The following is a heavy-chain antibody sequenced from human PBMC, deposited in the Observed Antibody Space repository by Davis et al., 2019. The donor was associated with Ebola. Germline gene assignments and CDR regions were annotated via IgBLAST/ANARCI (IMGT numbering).Heavy chain of an antibody. CDR3: AREDGSYYRGPFDY. J-gene: IGHJ4*02. Sequence: SVKVSCKASGYTFTGYYMHWVRQAPGQGLEWMGRIIPILGIANYAQKFQGRITITADESTSTAYMELSSLRSEDTAVYYCAREDGSYYRGPFDYWGQGTLVTVSS. V-gene: IGHV1-69*04. D-gene: IGHD1-26*01. CDR2: IIPILGIA. CDR1: GYTFTGYY.